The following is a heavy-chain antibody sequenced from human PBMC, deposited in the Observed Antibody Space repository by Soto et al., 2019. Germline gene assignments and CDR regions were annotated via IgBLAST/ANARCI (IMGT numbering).Heavy chain of an antibody. J-gene: IGHJ4*02. CDR2: IYYSGST. CDR3: ARLGYYDSSGYYVGY. Sequence: QVQLQESGPGLVKPSETLSLTCTVSGGSISSYYWSWIRQPPGKGLEWIGYIYYSGSTNYHPSLKSRVTISVDTSKNQFSLKLSSVTAADTAVYYCARLGYYDSSGYYVGYWGQGTLVTVSS. V-gene: IGHV4-59*08. CDR1: GGSISSYY. D-gene: IGHD3-22*01.